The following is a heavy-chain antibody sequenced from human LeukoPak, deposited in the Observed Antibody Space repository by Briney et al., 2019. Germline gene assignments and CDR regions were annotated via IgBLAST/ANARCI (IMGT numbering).Heavy chain of an antibody. Sequence: GGSLRLSCAASGFTFSNYSMNWVRQAPGKGLEWVSSISSSSSYIYYADSVRGRFTISRDNAKNSLYLQMNSLRAEDTAVYYCARDPLFGMGSYYDYWGQGTLVTVSS. CDR1: GFTFSNYS. CDR3: ARDPLFGMGSYYDY. CDR2: ISSSSSYI. J-gene: IGHJ4*02. V-gene: IGHV3-21*01. D-gene: IGHD3-10*01.